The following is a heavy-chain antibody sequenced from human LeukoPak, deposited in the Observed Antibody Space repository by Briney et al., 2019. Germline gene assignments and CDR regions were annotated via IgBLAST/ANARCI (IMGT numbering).Heavy chain of an antibody. J-gene: IGHJ6*03. CDR3: ARVMMGATVTTFHYYCMDV. Sequence: GGSLRLSCAASGLTFTNYTMNWVRQAPGKGLEWVSSISGSAAYKFYSDSVKGRFTISRDNAKKSLYLQMNSLRSEDTAIYYCARVMMGATVTTFHYYCMDVWGVGTAVTVSS. CDR1: GLTFTNYT. D-gene: IGHD4-11*01. CDR2: ISGSAAYK. V-gene: IGHV3-21*01.